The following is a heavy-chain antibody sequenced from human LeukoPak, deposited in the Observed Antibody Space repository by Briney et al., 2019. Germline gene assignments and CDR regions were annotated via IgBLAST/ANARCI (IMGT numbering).Heavy chain of an antibody. V-gene: IGHV1-24*01. CDR2: FDVEDGET. CDR1: GHTLSDLS. Sequence: ASVMVSCKVSGHTLSDLSIHWVRQSPGKGLKWMGGFDVEDGETIYAQEFEGRVIMTEDTATETAYMELRSLRSEDTAVYYCVAEVIEVTMGDYWGQGTLVTVSS. CDR3: VAEVIEVTMGDY. D-gene: IGHD4-11*01. J-gene: IGHJ4*02.